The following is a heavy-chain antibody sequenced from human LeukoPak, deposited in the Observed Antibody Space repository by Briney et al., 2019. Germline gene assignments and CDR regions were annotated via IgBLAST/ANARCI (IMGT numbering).Heavy chain of an antibody. D-gene: IGHD1-14*01. Sequence: GGSPRLSCAASGFTFGNSCVHRVREAPGKGLGCVSFSNADGSTTAYAEAVKGRFPSSGDNARKKVTLQMNSLRIEETAVYYCVVGIEPPDADGFDVWGQGTMITVSS. V-gene: IGHV3-74*01. CDR3: VVGIEPPDADGFDV. CDR2: SNADGSTT. CDR1: GFTFGNSC. J-gene: IGHJ3*01.